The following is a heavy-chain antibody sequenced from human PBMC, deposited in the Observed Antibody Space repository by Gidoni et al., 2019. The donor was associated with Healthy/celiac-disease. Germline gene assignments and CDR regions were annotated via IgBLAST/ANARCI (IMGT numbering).Heavy chain of an antibody. Sequence: QVQRVQYGAEVKQPGTSVKVSCKAYRGTFSIYAISWVRQAPGQGLEWMGGIIAIFGTANSSQKFQGRVTITADESTGADYMGLSSLRSEDTAVYYCARDWCSGSPFDYWGQGTLVTVSS. CDR1: RGTFSIYA. CDR3: ARDWCSGSPFDY. D-gene: IGHD1-26*01. CDR2: IIAIFGTA. V-gene: IGHV1-69*01. J-gene: IGHJ4*02.